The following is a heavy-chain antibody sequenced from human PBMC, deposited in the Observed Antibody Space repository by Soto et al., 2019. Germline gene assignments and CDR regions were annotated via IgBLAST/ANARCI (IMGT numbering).Heavy chain of an antibody. CDR1: GFTFSSYG. Sequence: QVQLVESGGGVVQPGRSLRLSCAASGFTFSSYGMHWVRQAPGKGLEWVAVIAYDGSNKYYADSVKGRFTISRDNSKNPLYLQMNSLRAEDTAVYYCAKDNWYDSSGYYAYWGQGTLVTVSS. D-gene: IGHD3-22*01. CDR3: AKDNWYDSSGYYAY. CDR2: IAYDGSNK. J-gene: IGHJ4*02. V-gene: IGHV3-30*18.